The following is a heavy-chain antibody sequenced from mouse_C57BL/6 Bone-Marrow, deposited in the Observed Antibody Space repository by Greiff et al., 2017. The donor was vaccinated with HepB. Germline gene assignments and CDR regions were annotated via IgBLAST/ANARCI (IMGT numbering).Heavy chain of an antibody. CDR1: GFTFSSYG. CDR2: ISSGGSYT. CDR3: ARREPALFDY. J-gene: IGHJ2*01. Sequence: EVKVVESGGDLVKPGGSLKLSCAASGFTFSSYGMSWVRQTPDKRLEWVATISSGGSYTYYPDSVKGRFTISRDNAKNTLYLQMSSLKSEDTAMYYCARREPALFDYWGQGTTLTVSS. V-gene: IGHV5-6*02.